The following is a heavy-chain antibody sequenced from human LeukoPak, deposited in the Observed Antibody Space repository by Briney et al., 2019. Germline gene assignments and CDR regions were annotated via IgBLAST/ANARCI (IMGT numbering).Heavy chain of an antibody. CDR1: GYTFSSYG. CDR3: ATGRAAAPVYYYYGMDV. J-gene: IGHJ6*02. Sequence: GASVKVSCKASGYTFSSYGISWVRQVPGQGLEWMGWISAYDGNTKYAQKYQGRVTMTTDTSTSTAYMELRSLRSEDTAVYYCATGRAAAPVYYYYGMDVWGQGTTVTVSS. D-gene: IGHD6-13*01. V-gene: IGHV1-18*01. CDR2: ISAYDGNT.